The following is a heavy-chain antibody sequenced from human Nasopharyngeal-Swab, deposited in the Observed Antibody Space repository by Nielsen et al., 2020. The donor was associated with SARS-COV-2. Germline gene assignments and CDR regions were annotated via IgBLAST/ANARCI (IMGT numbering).Heavy chain of an antibody. V-gene: IGHV1-46*01. Sequence: ASVKVSCKASGYTFTSYYMHWVRQAPGQGLEWMGIINPSGGSTSYEQKFQGGVTMTRDTSTSTVYMELSSLRSEDTAVYYCARGGPELPLLRFLEIYFDYWGQGTLVTVSS. CDR2: INPSGGST. CDR1: GYTFTSYY. D-gene: IGHD3-3*01. J-gene: IGHJ4*02. CDR3: ARGGPELPLLRFLEIYFDY.